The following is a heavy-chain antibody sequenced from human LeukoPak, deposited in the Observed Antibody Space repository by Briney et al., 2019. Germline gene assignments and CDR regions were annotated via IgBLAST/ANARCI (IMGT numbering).Heavy chain of an antibody. V-gene: IGHV3-30*18. CDR3: AKGRYTPDP. D-gene: IGHD5-18*01. CDR2: ISYDGSNK. Sequence: PGRSLRLSCAASGFTFSSYDMHWVRQAPGKGLEWVAVISYDGSNKYYADSVKGRFTISRDNSKNTLYLQMNSLRAEDTAVCYCAKGRYTPDPWGQGTLVTVSS. CDR1: GFTFSSYD. J-gene: IGHJ5*02.